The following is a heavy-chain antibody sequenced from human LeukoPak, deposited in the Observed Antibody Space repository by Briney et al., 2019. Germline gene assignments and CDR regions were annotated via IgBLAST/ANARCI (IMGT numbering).Heavy chain of an antibody. V-gene: IGHV3-74*01. CDR3: AKAPDYGDYDHVPEINWYFDL. D-gene: IGHD4-17*01. J-gene: IGHJ2*01. CDR2: ISTDGSTT. CDR1: GFTFSTYW. Sequence: GGSLRLSCAGFGFTFSTYWIHWVRQAPGEGLVWVSRISTDGSTTTYADSAKGRFTISRDNAKNSLYLQVNSLRAEDTALYYCAKAPDYGDYDHVPEINWYFDLWGRGTLVTVSS.